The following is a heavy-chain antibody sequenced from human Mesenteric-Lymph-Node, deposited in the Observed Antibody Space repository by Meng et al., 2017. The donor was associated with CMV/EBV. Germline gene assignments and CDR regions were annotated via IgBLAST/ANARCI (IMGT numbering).Heavy chain of an antibody. CDR1: GGSVSSGSYY. CDR3: ARVYYYYGMDV. V-gene: IGHV4-61*01. Sequence: GSLSLTCTVSGGSVSSGSYYWSWIRQPPGKGLEWIGYIYYSGSTNYNPSLKSRVTISVDTSKNQFSLKVSSVTAADTAVYYCARVYYYYGMDVWGQGTTVTVSS. J-gene: IGHJ6*02. CDR2: IYYSGST.